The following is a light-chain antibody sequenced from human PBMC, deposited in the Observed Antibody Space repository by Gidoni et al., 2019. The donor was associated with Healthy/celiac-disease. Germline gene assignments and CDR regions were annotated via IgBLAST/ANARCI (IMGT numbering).Light chain of an antibody. CDR1: QSVSSN. J-gene: IGKJ1*01. CDR2: GAS. V-gene: IGKV3-15*01. CDR3: QQYNNWPPPWT. Sequence: EIVMTQSPATLSVSPGERATLSSRASQSVSSNLAWYQQKPGQPPRLLIYGASTRATGIPARFSGSGSGTEFTLTISSLQSEDFAVYYCQQYNNWPPPWTFGQGTKVEIK.